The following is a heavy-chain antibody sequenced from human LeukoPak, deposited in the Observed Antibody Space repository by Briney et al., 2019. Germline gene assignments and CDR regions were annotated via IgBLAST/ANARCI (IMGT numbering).Heavy chain of an antibody. D-gene: IGHD5-18*01. CDR3: ARTRGYTDFDY. Sequence: SETLSLTCSVSGGSISSFYCNWMRQPAGKGLEWIGRIYTSGTTTYNPSLKSRVTMSVDTSKNQFSLKLSSVTAADTAVYYCARTRGYTDFDYWGQGTLVTVSS. V-gene: IGHV4-4*07. CDR1: GGSISSFY. CDR2: IYTSGTT. J-gene: IGHJ4*02.